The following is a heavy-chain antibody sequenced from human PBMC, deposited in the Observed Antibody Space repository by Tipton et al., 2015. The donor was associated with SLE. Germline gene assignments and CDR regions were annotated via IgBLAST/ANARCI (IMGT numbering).Heavy chain of an antibody. V-gene: IGHV4-34*01. CDR1: GGSFSGYY. CDR2: INHSGST. D-gene: IGHD1-26*01. Sequence: AGLVKPSETLSLTCAVYGGSFSGYYWSWIRQPPGKGLEWIGEINHSGSTNYNPSLKSRVTISVDTSKNQFSLKLSSVTAADTAVYYCAREASYPFGMDVWGQGTTVTVSS. CDR3: AREASYPFGMDV. J-gene: IGHJ6*02.